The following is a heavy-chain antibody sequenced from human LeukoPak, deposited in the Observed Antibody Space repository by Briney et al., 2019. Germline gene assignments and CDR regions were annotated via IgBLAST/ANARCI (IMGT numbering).Heavy chain of an antibody. J-gene: IGHJ4*02. CDR3: ARAAYCGGDCYYYFDY. Sequence: ASVKVSCKASGYTFTDYYMHWVRQAPGQGLELMGWINPNNGGTYYAQKLQGRVTMTWDTSISTAYMELTGLRSDDTAVYYCARAAYCGGDCYYYFDYWGQGTLVTVSS. CDR1: GYTFTDYY. V-gene: IGHV1-2*02. D-gene: IGHD2-21*02. CDR2: INPNNGGT.